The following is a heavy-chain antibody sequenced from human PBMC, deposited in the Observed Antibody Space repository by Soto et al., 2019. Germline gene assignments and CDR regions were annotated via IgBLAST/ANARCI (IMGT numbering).Heavy chain of an antibody. D-gene: IGHD1-26*01. Sequence: QVQLVQSGAEVKKPGSSVKVACKASGGTFTTYAISWVRQAPGQGLEWMGGIIPFIGTVKYAQNFQGRVTLTADESTNTAHMELRSLRSEDTAIYYCARDPGVGSYSRFDCWGQGTLVTVSS. V-gene: IGHV1-69*01. CDR1: GGTFTTYA. J-gene: IGHJ4*02. CDR2: IIPFIGTV. CDR3: ARDPGVGSYSRFDC.